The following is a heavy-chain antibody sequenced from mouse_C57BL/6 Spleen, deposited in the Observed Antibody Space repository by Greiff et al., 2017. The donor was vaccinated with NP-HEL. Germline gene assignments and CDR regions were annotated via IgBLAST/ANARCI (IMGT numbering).Heavy chain of an antibody. V-gene: IGHV5-4*01. Sequence: DVMLVESGGGLVKPGGSLKLSCAASGFTFSSYAMSWVRQTPEKRLEWVATISDGGSYTYYPDNVKGRFTISRDNTKNNLYLQMRHLKSEETAMYDGARDDYAPAWFAYWGQGTLVTVSA. CDR2: ISDGGSYT. D-gene: IGHD2-4*01. CDR1: GFTFSSYA. CDR3: ARDDYAPAWFAY. J-gene: IGHJ3*01.